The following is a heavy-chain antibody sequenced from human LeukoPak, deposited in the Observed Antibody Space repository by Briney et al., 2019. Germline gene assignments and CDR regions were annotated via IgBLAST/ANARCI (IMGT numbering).Heavy chain of an antibody. V-gene: IGHV3-48*01. D-gene: IGHD4-23*01. CDR1: GFTLGSYT. CDR2: ISSSSSTI. CDR3: AKDNRKLIGDFDN. J-gene: IGHJ4*02. Sequence: GGSLRLSCAASGFTLGSYTMNWVRQAPGKGLEWVSYISSSSSTIQYVDSVKGRFTISRDNAENSLYLQMNSLGVEDTAVYYCAKDNRKLIGDFDNWGQGTLVTVSS.